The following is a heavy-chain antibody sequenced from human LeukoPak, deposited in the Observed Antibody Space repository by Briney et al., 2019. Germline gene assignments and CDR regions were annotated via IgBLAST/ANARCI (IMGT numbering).Heavy chain of an antibody. J-gene: IGHJ4*02. CDR3: ARDATPQYSSGWVFFDY. V-gene: IGHV3-48*04. CDR1: GFTFSSYW. D-gene: IGHD6-19*01. CDR2: ISSGGGSI. Sequence: PGGSLRLSCAASGFTFSSYWMHWVRQAPGKGLEWISYISSGGGSIHYTDAVKGRFTISRDDAKNSLLLHMNSLRAEDTAVYYCARDATPQYSSGWVFFDYWGQGTLVTVSS.